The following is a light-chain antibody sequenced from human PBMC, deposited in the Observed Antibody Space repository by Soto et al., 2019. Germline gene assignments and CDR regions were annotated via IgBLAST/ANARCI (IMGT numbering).Light chain of an antibody. Sequence: QSALTQPASVSGSAGQSITISCSGTMRDVGAYNLVSWYQQHPGTAPKLIIYEVRNRPSGISSRFSGSRSGNTASLTISGLQAEDEAEYYCSLYTSDSTYVFGTGTKVTVL. CDR2: EVR. J-gene: IGLJ1*01. CDR3: SLYTSDSTYV. V-gene: IGLV2-14*01. CDR1: MRDVGAYNL.